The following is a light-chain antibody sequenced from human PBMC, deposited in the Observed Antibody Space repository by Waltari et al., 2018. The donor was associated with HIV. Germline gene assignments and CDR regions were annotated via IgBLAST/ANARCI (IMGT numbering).Light chain of an antibody. CDR3: SSYSSTSSYV. J-gene: IGLJ1*01. V-gene: IGLV2-14*03. CDR1: DIGGHAF. CDR2: DVN. Sequence: DIGGHAFVSWYQRHPGKAPKLLIYDVNLRPSGVSDRFSASRSGNTASLTISGLQADDEADYFCSSYSSTSSYVFGAGTSVIVL.